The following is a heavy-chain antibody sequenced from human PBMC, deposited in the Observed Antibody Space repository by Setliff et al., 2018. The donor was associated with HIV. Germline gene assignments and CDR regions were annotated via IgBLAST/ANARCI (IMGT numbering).Heavy chain of an antibody. CDR3: TRHRVVPAALNWFDP. V-gene: IGHV1-69*13. CDR2: IIPIFGEA. Sequence: GASVKVSCKASGGTFNSFAINWVRQAPGQGLEWIGKIIPIFGEANYAQKFQGRVTITADESASTAYMELSSLRSEDTAVYYCTRHRVVPAALNWFDPWGQGTLVTVSS. J-gene: IGHJ5*02. D-gene: IGHD2-2*01. CDR1: GGTFNSFA.